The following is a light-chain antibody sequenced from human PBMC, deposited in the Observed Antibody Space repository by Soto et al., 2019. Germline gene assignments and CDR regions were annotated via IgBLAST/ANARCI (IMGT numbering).Light chain of an antibody. Sequence: QSVLTQPASVSGSPGQSITISCTGTSSDIGGYNYVSWYQQHPGKAPKLMIYDVSNRPSGVSNRFSGSKSGNTASLTISGHQAEDEADYYCSSYTSSSTIAVFGGGTELTVL. CDR3: SSYTSSSTIAV. V-gene: IGLV2-14*01. J-gene: IGLJ3*02. CDR2: DVS. CDR1: SSDIGGYNY.